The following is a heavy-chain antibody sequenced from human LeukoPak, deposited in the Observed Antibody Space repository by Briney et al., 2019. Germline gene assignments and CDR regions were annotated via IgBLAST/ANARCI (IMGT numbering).Heavy chain of an antibody. CDR2: INHSGST. Sequence: SETLSLTCAVYGGSFSGYYWSWIRQPPGKGLEWIGEINHSGSTNYNPSLKSRVTISVGTSKNQFSLKLSSVTAADTAVYYCARPSLYYYGSGSYVNWFDPWGQGTLVTVSS. D-gene: IGHD3-10*01. CDR1: GGSFSGYY. J-gene: IGHJ5*02. CDR3: ARPSLYYYGSGSYVNWFDP. V-gene: IGHV4-34*01.